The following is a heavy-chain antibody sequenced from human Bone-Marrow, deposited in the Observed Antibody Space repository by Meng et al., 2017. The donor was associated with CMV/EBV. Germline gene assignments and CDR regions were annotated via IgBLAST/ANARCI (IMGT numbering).Heavy chain of an antibody. J-gene: IGHJ3*02. CDR2: IYYSGST. D-gene: IGHD3-22*01. V-gene: IGHV4-39*07. CDR1: GGSISSSSYY. Sequence: SETLSLTCTVSGGSISSSSYYWGWIRQPPGKGLEWIGSIYYSGSTYYNPSLKSRVTISVDTSKNQFSLKLSSVTAADTAVYYCAREGYYDSSGSDAFDIWGQGIMVTVSS. CDR3: AREGYYDSSGSDAFDI.